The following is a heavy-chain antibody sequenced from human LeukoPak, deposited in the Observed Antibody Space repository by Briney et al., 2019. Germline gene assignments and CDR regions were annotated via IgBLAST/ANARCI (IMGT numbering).Heavy chain of an antibody. CDR2: MHHSGST. V-gene: IGHV4-39*07. CDR3: ARDPGAYYDSSGYLNWFDP. Sequence: SETLSLTCTVSGGSITTRSYYWGWIRQPPGKGLEWIGSMHHSGSTYYIPSLKSRVTTSVDTSKNQFSLKLSSVIAADTAVYYCARDPGAYYDSSGYLNWFDPWGQGTLVTVSS. CDR1: GGSITTRSYY. J-gene: IGHJ5*02. D-gene: IGHD3-22*01.